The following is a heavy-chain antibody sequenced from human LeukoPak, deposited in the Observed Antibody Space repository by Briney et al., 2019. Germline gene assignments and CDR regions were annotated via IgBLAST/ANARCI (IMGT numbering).Heavy chain of an antibody. D-gene: IGHD1-26*01. CDR3: ARDSPPIVGPPGGYWFDP. CDR2: INPNSVDT. Sequence: ASVKVSCKASGYTFTDYYMHWVRQAPGQGLEWMGWINPNSVDTNYAQKFQGRVTMTRDTSISTAYMELSRLGSDDTAVYYCARDSPPIVGPPGGYWFDPWGQGTLVTVSS. V-gene: IGHV1-2*02. J-gene: IGHJ5*02. CDR1: GYTFTDYY.